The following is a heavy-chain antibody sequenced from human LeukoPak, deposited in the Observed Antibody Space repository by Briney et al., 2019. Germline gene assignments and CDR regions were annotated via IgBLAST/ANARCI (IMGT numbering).Heavy chain of an antibody. Sequence: ASVKVSXKASGYTFTGYYMHWVRQAPGQGLEWMGWINPNSGGTNYAQKFQGRVTMTRDTSISTAYMELSRLRSDDTAVYYCARDRDSMRYFDWRYYYYYMDVWGKGTTVTVSS. CDR3: ARDRDSMRYFDWRYYYYYMDV. J-gene: IGHJ6*03. CDR2: INPNSGGT. V-gene: IGHV1-2*02. D-gene: IGHD3-9*01. CDR1: GYTFTGYY.